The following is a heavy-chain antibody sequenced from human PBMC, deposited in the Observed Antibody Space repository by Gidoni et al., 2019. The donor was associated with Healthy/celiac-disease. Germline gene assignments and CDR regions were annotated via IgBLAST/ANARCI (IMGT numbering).Heavy chain of an antibody. D-gene: IGHD3-10*01. V-gene: IGHV1-18*04. CDR1: GYTFTNYD. Sequence: QVQLVQSGAEIKKPGASVKVSCKASGYTFTNYDINWVRQAPGQGLEWMGWISGYNGNTDYAQNLQGRVTMTTDTSTSTAYMELKSLRSDDTAVYYCARDRIRMIRGVFDYWGQGTLVTVSS. CDR3: ARDRIRMIRGVFDY. J-gene: IGHJ4*02. CDR2: ISGYNGNT.